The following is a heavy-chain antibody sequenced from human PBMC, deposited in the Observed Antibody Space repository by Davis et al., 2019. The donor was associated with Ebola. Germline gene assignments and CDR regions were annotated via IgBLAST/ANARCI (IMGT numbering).Heavy chain of an antibody. V-gene: IGHV4-4*02. CDR1: GASISSSNW. CDR3: ARDSYGYYYYGMDV. D-gene: IGHD5-18*01. CDR2: IIHSGST. Sequence: SETLSLTCTVSGASISSSNWWTWVRQPPGKELVWIGEIIHSGSTNYNPSLKSRVTISVDTSKNQFSLKLSSVTAADTTVYYCARDSYGYYYYGMDVWGQGTTVTVSS. J-gene: IGHJ6*02.